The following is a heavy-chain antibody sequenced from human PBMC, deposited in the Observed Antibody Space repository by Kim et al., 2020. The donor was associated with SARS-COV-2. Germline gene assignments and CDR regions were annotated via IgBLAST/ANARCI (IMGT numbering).Heavy chain of an antibody. J-gene: IGHJ4*02. CDR2: INPSGGNT. CDR1: GYTFTSYY. D-gene: IGHD2-2*01. V-gene: IGHV1-46*01. CDR3: AREERRGYCSSTSGIQPYDY. Sequence: ASVKVSCKASGYTFTSYYMHWVRQAPGQGLEWMGIINPSGGNTSYAQKFQGRVTMTRDTSTSTVYMELSSLRSEDTAVYYCAREERRGYCSSTSGIQPYDYWGQGTLVTGSS.